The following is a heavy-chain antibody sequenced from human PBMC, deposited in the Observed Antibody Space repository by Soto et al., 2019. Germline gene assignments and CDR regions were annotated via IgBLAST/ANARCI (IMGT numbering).Heavy chain of an antibody. CDR1: GFTFSSYS. CDR2: ISSSSSTI. V-gene: IGHV3-48*02. CDR3: ARDSGYDSDPDAFDI. Sequence: EVQLVESGGGLVQPGGSLRLSCAASGFTFSSYSMNWVRQAPGKGLEWVSYISSSSSTIYYADSVKGRFTIPRDNAKNSLYLQMNSLRDEDTAVYYCARDSGYDSDPDAFDIWGQGTMVTVSS. J-gene: IGHJ3*02. D-gene: IGHD5-12*01.